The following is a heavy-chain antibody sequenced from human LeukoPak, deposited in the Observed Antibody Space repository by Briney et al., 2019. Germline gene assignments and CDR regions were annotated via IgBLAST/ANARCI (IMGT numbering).Heavy chain of an antibody. V-gene: IGHV1-69*06. CDR3: ASLIAAAVDYYGMDV. J-gene: IGHJ6*02. D-gene: IGHD6-13*01. CDR2: IIPIFGTA. CDR1: GGTFSSYA. Sequence: SVKVSCKASGGTFSSYAISWVRQAPGQGLEWMGGIIPIFGTANYAQKFQGRVTITADKSTSTAYMELSSLRSEDTAVYYCASLIAAAVDYYGMDVWGQGTTVTVSS.